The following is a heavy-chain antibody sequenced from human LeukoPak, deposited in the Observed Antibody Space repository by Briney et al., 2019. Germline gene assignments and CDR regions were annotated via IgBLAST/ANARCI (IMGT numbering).Heavy chain of an antibody. CDR1: GFTFSSYA. V-gene: IGHV3-30-3*01. D-gene: IGHD2-15*01. CDR3: ARDLEDCSGGSCYSWFDP. J-gene: IGHJ5*02. Sequence: PGGSLRLSCAASGFTFSSYAMHWVRQAPGKGLEWVAVISYDGSNKYYADSVKGRITISRDNSKNTLYLQMNSLRAEDTAVYYCARDLEDCSGGSCYSWFDPWGQGTLVTVSS. CDR2: ISYDGSNK.